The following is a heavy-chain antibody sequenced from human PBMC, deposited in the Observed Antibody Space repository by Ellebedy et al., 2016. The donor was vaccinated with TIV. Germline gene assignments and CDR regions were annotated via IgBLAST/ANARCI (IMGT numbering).Heavy chain of an antibody. CDR3: ARGGGSRLNYAFDI. CDR2: IGSSIITI. J-gene: IGHJ3*02. CDR1: RFTFSTYS. V-gene: IGHV3-48*04. D-gene: IGHD3-10*01. Sequence: GESLKISCAASRFTFSTYSMNWVRQAPGKGLEWVSYIGSSIITIYYADSVKGRFTISRDNAKNSLYLQMNSLRAEDTAVYYCARGGGSRLNYAFDIWGPGTMVTVSS.